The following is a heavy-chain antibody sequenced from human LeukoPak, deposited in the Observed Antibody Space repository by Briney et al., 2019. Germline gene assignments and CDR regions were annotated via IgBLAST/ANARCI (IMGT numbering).Heavy chain of an antibody. V-gene: IGHV4-61*02. D-gene: IGHD6-6*01. CDR3: ARNGEYSISRYFDY. J-gene: IGHJ4*02. CDR2: IYTSGST. CDR1: GGSISSGGYY. Sequence: SQTLSLTCTVSGGSISSGGYYWSWIRQPAGKGLEWIGRIYTSGSTNYSPSLKSRVTISIDTSKNQFSLKLSSVTAADTAVYYCARNGEYSISRYFDYWGQGTLVIVSS.